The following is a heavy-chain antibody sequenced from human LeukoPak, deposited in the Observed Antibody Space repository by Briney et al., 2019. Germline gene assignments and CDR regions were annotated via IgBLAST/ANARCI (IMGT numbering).Heavy chain of an antibody. CDR2: IYPGDSDT. CDR3: ARGGYYDILTGYHDY. V-gene: IGHV5-51*01. J-gene: IGHJ4*02. CDR1: GYSFTSYW. D-gene: IGHD3-9*01. Sequence: GESLKISCKGSGYSFTSYWIGWVRQMPGKGLEWMGIIYPGDSDTRYSPSSQGQVTISADKSISTAYLQWSSLKASDTAMYYCARGGYYDILTGYHDYWGQGTLVTVSS.